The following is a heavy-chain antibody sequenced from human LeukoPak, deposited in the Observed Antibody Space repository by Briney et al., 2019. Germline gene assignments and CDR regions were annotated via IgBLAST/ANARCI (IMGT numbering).Heavy chain of an antibody. V-gene: IGHV3-15*01. CDR2: IKSKTDGGTT. CDR1: GFTFSNAW. CDR3: TTASSGHVFQH. Sequence: GGSLRLSCAASGFTFSNAWMSWVRQAPGKGLEWVGRIKSKTDGGTTDYAAPVKGRFTISGDDSKNTLYLQMNSLKTEDTAVYYCTTASSGHVFQHWGQGTLVTVSS. J-gene: IGHJ1*01. D-gene: IGHD5-12*01.